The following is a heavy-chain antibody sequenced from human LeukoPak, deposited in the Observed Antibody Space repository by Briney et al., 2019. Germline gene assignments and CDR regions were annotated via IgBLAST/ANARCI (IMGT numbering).Heavy chain of an antibody. V-gene: IGHV3-48*04. Sequence: PGGSLRLSCAASGFTFSTYWMSWVRQAPGKGLEWVSYISSSGSSIYYADSVKGRFTISRDNAKNSLYLRMNSLRAEDTAVYYCARLGRGVRGVILDWGQGNLVTVSS. CDR2: ISSSGSSI. CDR1: GFTFSTYW. J-gene: IGHJ4*02. CDR3: ARLGRGVRGVILD. D-gene: IGHD3-10*01.